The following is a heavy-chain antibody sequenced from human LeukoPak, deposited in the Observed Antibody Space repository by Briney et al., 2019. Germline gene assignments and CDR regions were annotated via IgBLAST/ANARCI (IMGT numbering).Heavy chain of an antibody. Sequence: SVKVSCKASGGIFSSYAISWVRQAPGQGLEWMGGIIPIFGTANYAQKFQGRVTITADESTSTAYMELSSLRSEDTAVYYCARSVGVSLGGGLTFDYWGQGTLVTVSS. D-gene: IGHD1-26*01. CDR1: GGIFSSYA. V-gene: IGHV1-69*13. CDR2: IIPIFGTA. CDR3: ARSVGVSLGGGLTFDY. J-gene: IGHJ4*02.